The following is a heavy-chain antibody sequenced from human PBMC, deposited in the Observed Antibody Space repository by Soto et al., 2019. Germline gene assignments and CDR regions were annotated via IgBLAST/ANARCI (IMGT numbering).Heavy chain of an antibody. CDR1: GVTFSSYA. J-gene: IGHJ4*02. CDR2: IIPIFGTA. V-gene: IGHV1-69*06. CDR3: ARGSSGSYYGVDY. Sequence: SVKVSCKASGVTFSSYAISWVRQAPGQGLEWMGGIIPIFGTANYAQRFQGRVTITADKSTSTAYMELSSLRSEDTAVYYCARGSSGSYYGVDYWGQGTLVTVSS. D-gene: IGHD1-26*01.